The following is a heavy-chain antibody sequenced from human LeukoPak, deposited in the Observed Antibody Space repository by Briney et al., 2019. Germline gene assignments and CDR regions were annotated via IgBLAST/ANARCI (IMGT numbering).Heavy chain of an antibody. V-gene: IGHV4-59*06. CDR2: INYSGDT. J-gene: IGHJ4*02. D-gene: IGHD2-8*02. Sequence: PSETLSLTCTVSGGSNSSYYWSWIRQPAGKGLEWIGYINYSGDTSYNPSLKSRLTISRDTSKNQFSLRLSSVTAADTAVYYCARDPLGHCTGASCPFEFWGQGTLVTVSS. CDR1: GGSNSSYY. CDR3: ARDPLGHCTGASCPFEF.